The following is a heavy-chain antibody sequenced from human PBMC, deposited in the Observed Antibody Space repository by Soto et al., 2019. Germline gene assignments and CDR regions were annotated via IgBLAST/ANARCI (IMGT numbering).Heavy chain of an antibody. CDR2: INPNSGGT. CDR1: GYTFTGYY. CDR3: ARATAMVTRAFDI. V-gene: IGHV1-2*04. Sequence: ASVKVSCKASGYTFTGYYMHWVRQAPGQGLEWMGWINPNSGGTNYAQKFQGWVTMTRDTSISTAYMELSRLRSDDTAVYHCARATAMVTRAFDIWGQGTMVTVSS. J-gene: IGHJ3*02. D-gene: IGHD5-18*01.